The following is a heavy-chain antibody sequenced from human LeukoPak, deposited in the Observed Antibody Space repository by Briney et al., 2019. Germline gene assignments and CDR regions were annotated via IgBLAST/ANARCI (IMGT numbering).Heavy chain of an antibody. CDR1: GGSFSGYY. Sequence: SETLSLTCAVYGGSFSGYYWSWIRQPPGKGLEWIGEINHSGSTNYNPSLKSRVTISVDTSKNQFSLKLSSVTAADTAVYYCARGPKTHYGGNSYNWFDPWSQGTLVTVSS. CDR3: ARGPKTHYGGNSYNWFDP. J-gene: IGHJ5*02. D-gene: IGHD4-23*01. CDR2: INHSGST. V-gene: IGHV4-34*01.